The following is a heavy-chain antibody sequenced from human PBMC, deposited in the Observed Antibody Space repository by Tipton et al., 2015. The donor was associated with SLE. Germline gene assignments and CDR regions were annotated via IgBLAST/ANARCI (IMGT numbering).Heavy chain of an antibody. J-gene: IGHJ3*01. CDR1: GGSIGNNY. V-gene: IGHV4-4*07. CDR2: FYSYGRA. CDR3: ARIIAGPGDAFDV. Sequence: TLSLTCTVSGGSIGNNYWNWIRQSAGGLEWIGRFYSYGRAALQSRLTPPFESRVPMAVDPSQKQPALTLMYVTAADTAVYFCARIIAGPGDAFDVWGQGTMVTVSS.